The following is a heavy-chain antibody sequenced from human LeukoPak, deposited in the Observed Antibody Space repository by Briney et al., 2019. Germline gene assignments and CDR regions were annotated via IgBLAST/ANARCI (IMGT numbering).Heavy chain of an antibody. D-gene: IGHD3-9*01. V-gene: IGHV3-7*03. CDR1: GFTFSSYW. Sequence: PGGSLRLSCAASGFTFSSYWMSWVRQAPGKGLEWVANIKQDGSEKYYVDSVKGRFTISRDNAKNSLYLQMNSLRAEDTAVYYCARDRRVFDWLFGHFDYWGQGTLVTVSS. J-gene: IGHJ4*02. CDR3: ARDRRVFDWLFGHFDY. CDR2: IKQDGSEK.